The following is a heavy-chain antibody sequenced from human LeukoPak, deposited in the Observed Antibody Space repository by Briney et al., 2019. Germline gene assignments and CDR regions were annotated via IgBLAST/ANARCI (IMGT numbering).Heavy chain of an antibody. CDR3: ASWGVRDFWSGYNFDY. Sequence: SETLSLTCTGSGGSISSGGYYWSWIRQPPGKGLEWIGYIYHSGSTYYNPSLKSRVTISVDRSKNQFSLKLSSVTAADTAVYYCASWGVRDFWSGYNFDYWGQGTLVTVSS. D-gene: IGHD3-3*01. CDR2: IYHSGST. J-gene: IGHJ4*02. CDR1: GGSISSGGYY. V-gene: IGHV4-30-2*01.